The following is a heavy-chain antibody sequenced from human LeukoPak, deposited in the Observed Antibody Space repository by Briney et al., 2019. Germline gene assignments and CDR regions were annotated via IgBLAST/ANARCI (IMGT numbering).Heavy chain of an antibody. J-gene: IGHJ4*02. CDR1: GYSISSGYY. Sequence: SETLSLTCAVSGYSISSGYYWGWIRQPPGKGLEWIGSIYHSGSTHYNPSLKSRVTISVDTSKNQFSLKLSSVTAADTAVYYCARLPTTDQLLPFDYWGQGTLVTVSS. D-gene: IGHD2-2*01. CDR2: IYHSGST. CDR3: ARLPTTDQLLPFDY. V-gene: IGHV4-38-2*01.